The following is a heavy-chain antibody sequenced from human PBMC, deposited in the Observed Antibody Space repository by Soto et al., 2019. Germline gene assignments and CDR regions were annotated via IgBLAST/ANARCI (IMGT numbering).Heavy chain of an antibody. CDR3: AGTEAGSGSYYNDY. D-gene: IGHD3-10*01. CDR2: ISYDGSNK. V-gene: IGHV3-30*03. CDR1: RCTFRSYG. Sequence: PGGPRRLYCAASRCTFRSYGMHCVRQAPCKGLEWVAFISYDGSNKYYAASVKGRLTISRDNSKNTLYLQMNSLRSEDTAVYYCAGTEAGSGSYYNDYWGQGTLVTVSS. J-gene: IGHJ4*02.